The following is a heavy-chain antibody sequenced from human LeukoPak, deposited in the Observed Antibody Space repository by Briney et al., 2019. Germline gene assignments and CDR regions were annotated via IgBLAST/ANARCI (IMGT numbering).Heavy chain of an antibody. CDR3: ARRPLSPWPGGVDYYYYMDV. Sequence: SETLSLTCTVSGGSISSSSYYWGWIRQPPGKGLEWIGSIYYSGSTYYNPSLKSRVTISVDTSKNQFSLKLSSVTAADTAVYYCARRPLSPWPGGVDYYYYMDVWGKGTTVTVSS. CDR2: IYYSGST. CDR1: GGSISSSSYY. D-gene: IGHD3-16*01. V-gene: IGHV4-39*01. J-gene: IGHJ6*03.